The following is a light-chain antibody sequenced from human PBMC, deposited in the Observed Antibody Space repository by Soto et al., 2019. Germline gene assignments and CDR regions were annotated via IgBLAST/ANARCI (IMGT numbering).Light chain of an antibody. J-gene: IGLJ3*02. V-gene: IGLV2-23*01. CDR1: SNDVGSYNL. CDR2: EGS. CDR3: CSYAGTNTWV. Sequence: QSPLTQPASVSGSPGQSITISCTGTSNDVGSYNLVSWYQQHPGKAPKDVIYEGSQRPSAFSKRFSGSKSGNTASLRISGLQADDEADYYCCSYAGTNTWVFGEGTKLTVL.